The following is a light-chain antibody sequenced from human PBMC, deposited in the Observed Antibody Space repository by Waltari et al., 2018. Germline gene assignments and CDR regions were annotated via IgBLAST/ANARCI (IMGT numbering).Light chain of an antibody. J-gene: IGLJ2*01. CDR3: SSYAGDNRLI. V-gene: IGLV2-23*02. CDR1: SNAVGYFDL. CDR2: QVT. Sequence: QSALTQPASVSGSPGQSITIPCTGTSNAVGYFDLVSWYQQHPGKAPKLLIYQVTKRPSEISYRFSGSKSGSTDSLTISGLQSEDEADYYCSSYAGDNRLIFGGGTKVTVL.